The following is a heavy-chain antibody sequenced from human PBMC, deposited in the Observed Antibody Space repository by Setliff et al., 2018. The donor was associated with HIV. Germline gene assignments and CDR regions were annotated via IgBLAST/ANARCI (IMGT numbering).Heavy chain of an antibody. CDR2: IDPSGGST. V-gene: IGHV1-46*01. CDR1: GYTFIKYY. J-gene: IGHJ4*02. Sequence: ASVKVSCKASGYTFIKYYMHWVRQAPGQGLEWMGIIDPSGGSTRYAQKFQGRVTMTRDTSTNTVYMELSSLRSEDTAVYYCGRGTPYTNSFDYWGQGTLVTVSS. CDR3: GRGTPYTNSFDY. D-gene: IGHD2-8*01.